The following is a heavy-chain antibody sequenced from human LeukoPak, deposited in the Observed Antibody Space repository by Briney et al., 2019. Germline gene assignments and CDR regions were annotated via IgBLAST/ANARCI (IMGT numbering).Heavy chain of an antibody. CDR3: ARSSLCSSTSCPLTHHY. CDR2: IIPIFGTA. Sequence: SVKVSCKASGGTFSSYAISWVRQAPGQGLEWMGGIIPIFGTANYAQKFQGRVTITADESTSTAYMELSSLRSEDTAVYYCARSSLCSSTSCPLTHHYWGQGTLVTVSS. V-gene: IGHV1-69*13. D-gene: IGHD2-2*01. CDR1: GGTFSSYA. J-gene: IGHJ4*02.